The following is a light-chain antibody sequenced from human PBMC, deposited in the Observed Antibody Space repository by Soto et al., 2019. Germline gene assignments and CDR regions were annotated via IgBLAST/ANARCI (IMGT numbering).Light chain of an antibody. J-gene: IGKJ4*01. CDR2: AAS. V-gene: IGKV1-12*01. CDR3: QQGYSFPVT. Sequence: ILMPQTQSSVSAFVRFRVSITCRASQDIGDWLAWYQQKPGKAPKLLVYAASSLQSGVPSRFSCSGSGTDFTLTISSLQPEDFASYYCQQGYSFPVTFGGGTKVDIK. CDR1: QDIGDW.